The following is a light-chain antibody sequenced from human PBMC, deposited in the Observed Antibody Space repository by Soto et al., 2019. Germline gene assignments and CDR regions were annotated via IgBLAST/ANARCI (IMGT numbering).Light chain of an antibody. CDR1: QSVSSSY. CDR2: GAS. J-gene: IGKJ1*01. Sequence: EIELTQSPGTLSLSPGERATLSCRASQSVSSSYLAWYQQKPGQALRLLSYGASSRATGIPDRFSGSGSGTDFTLTISRLEPEDFAVYYCQDYGSSRTFGQGTKVEIK. CDR3: QDYGSSRT. V-gene: IGKV3-20*01.